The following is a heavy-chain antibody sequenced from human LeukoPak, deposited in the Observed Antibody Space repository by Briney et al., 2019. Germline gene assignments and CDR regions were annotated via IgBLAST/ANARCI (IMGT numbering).Heavy chain of an antibody. CDR1: GYTLTELS. J-gene: IGHJ3*02. CDR2: FDPEGGET. V-gene: IGHV1-24*01. CDR3: ARRFTLVRGVSGTDAFDI. D-gene: IGHD3-10*01. Sequence: VASVKVSCKVSGYTLTELSMHWVRQAPGKGLEWMGGFDPEGGETIYAQKFQGRVTITADKSTSTAYMELSSLRSEDTAVYYCARRFTLVRGVSGTDAFDIWGQGTMVTVSS.